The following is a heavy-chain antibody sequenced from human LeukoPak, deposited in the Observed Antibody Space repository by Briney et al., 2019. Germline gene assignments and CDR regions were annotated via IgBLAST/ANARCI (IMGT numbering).Heavy chain of an antibody. D-gene: IGHD3-10*01. J-gene: IGHJ4*02. CDR1: GGSISSYY. Sequence: PPETLSLTCTVSGGSISSYYWSWIRQPPGKGLEWIGYIYYSGSTNYNPSLKSRVTISVDTSKNQFSLKLSSVTAADTAVYYCARVLKYYGSGSYLDYWGQGTLVTVSS. CDR3: ARVLKYYGSGSYLDY. CDR2: IYYSGST. V-gene: IGHV4-59*01.